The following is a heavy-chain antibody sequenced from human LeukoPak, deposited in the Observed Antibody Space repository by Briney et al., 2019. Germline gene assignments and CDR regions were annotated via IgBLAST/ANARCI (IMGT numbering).Heavy chain of an antibody. J-gene: IGHJ4*02. D-gene: IGHD1-26*01. CDR1: GYTFSDYY. V-gene: IGHV1-2*02. Sequence: ASVKVSCKAAGYTFSDYYIHWVRQAPGRGLEWMGWINPKSGGTNYAQNFKGRVTMTRDTSINTAYMELNRLTSDDTAVYYCARVGSPQKVVGLKIYWGQGTLVTVSS. CDR2: INPKSGGT. CDR3: ARVGSPQKVVGLKIY.